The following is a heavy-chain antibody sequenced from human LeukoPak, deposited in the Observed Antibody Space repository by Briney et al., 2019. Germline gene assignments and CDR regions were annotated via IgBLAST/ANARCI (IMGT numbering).Heavy chain of an antibody. D-gene: IGHD2-15*01. CDR2: ISGSGGST. J-gene: IGHJ4*02. Sequence: GGSLRLSCAASGFTFRSYAMSWVRQAPGKGLEWVSAISGSGGSTYYADSVKGRFTISRDNSKNTLYLQMNSLRAEDTAVYYCAKSDCSGGSCQYYFGSWGQGTLVTVSS. V-gene: IGHV3-23*01. CDR1: GFTFRSYA. CDR3: AKSDCSGGSCQYYFGS.